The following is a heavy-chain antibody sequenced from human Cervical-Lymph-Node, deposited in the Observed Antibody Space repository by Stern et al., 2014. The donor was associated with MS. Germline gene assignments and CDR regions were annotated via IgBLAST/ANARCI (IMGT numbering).Heavy chain of an antibody. J-gene: IGHJ4*02. V-gene: IGHV2-5*02. CDR2: IYWDDDE. CDR3: AREIAAVVPFDY. D-gene: IGHD6-13*01. CDR1: GFSLNSSGVG. Sequence: ESGPTLVKPTQTLTLTCTFSGFSLNSSGVGVGWVRQAPGKALEWLALIYWDDDERYSPPLRSRLTITKDTSKNQVVLTMTDMDPVDTATYYCAREIAAVVPFDYWGQGTLVTVSS.